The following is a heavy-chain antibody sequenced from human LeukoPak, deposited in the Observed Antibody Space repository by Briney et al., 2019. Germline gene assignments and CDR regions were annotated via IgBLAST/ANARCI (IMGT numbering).Heavy chain of an antibody. V-gene: IGHV4-39*01. CDR1: GGSISGGDYY. CDR2: IYYSGST. J-gene: IGHJ5*02. Sequence: SQTLSLTCTVSGGSISGGDYYWSWIRQPPGKGLEWIGSIYYSGSTYYNPSLKSRVTISVDTSKNQFSLKLSSVTAADRAVYYCARHVQGFLERSDNWFDPWGQGTLVTVSS. D-gene: IGHD3-3*01. CDR3: ARHVQGFLERSDNWFDP.